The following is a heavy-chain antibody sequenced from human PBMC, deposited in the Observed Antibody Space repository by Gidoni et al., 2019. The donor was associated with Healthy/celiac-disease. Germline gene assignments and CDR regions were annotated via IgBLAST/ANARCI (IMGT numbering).Heavy chain of an antibody. CDR3: TSYVLRNY. J-gene: IGHJ4*02. CDR2: IRSKANSYAT. D-gene: IGHD3-3*01. Sequence: EVQLVASGGGLVQPGGSLKLSCSASGFTFSGSAMHWVRQASGKGLEWVGRIRSKANSYATAYAASVKGRFTISRDDSKNTAYLQMNSLKTEDTAVYYCTSYVLRNYWGQGTLVTVSS. CDR1: GFTFSGSA. V-gene: IGHV3-73*01.